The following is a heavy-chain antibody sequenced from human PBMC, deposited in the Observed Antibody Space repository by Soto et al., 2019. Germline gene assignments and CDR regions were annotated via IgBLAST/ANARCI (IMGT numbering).Heavy chain of an antibody. V-gene: IGHV3-23*01. CDR2: ISGSGGST. J-gene: IGHJ6*02. CDR3: AKDSFWSGPAYYYYGMDV. D-gene: IGHD3-3*01. Sequence: PGGSLRLSCAASGFTFSSYAMSWVRQAPGKGLEWVSAISGSGGSTYYADSVKGRFTISRDNSKNTLYLQMNSLRAEDTAVYYCAKDSFWSGPAYYYYGMDVWGQGTTVTVSS. CDR1: GFTFSSYA.